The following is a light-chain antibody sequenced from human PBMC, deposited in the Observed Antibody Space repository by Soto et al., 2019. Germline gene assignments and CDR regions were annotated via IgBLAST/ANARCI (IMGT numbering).Light chain of an antibody. CDR2: GVS. J-gene: IGLJ3*02. CDR3: SSXXGXXXV. CDR1: NGDVGGYKY. Sequence: QSALTQPASVSGSPGQSIAISCTGSNGDVGGYKYVSWYQQHPGKAPKLLIFGVSNRPSGVSNRFSGSKSGNTASLTISGLQAEDEADYYCSSXXGXXXVFGXGT. V-gene: IGLV2-14*03.